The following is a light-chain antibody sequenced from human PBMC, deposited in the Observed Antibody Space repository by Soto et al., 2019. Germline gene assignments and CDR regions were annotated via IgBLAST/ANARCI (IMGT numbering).Light chain of an antibody. CDR2: DAS. CDR3: QQYENLPT. V-gene: IGKV1-33*01. CDR1: QGISNY. Sequence: DIQMTQYPSSLYASVGDRFTITFRASQGISNYLAWYQQKPGRAPKLLIYDASNLEAGVPSRFRGSGSGTDFTFTISRLQPEDIATYYCQQYENLPTFGQGTRLEIK. J-gene: IGKJ5*01.